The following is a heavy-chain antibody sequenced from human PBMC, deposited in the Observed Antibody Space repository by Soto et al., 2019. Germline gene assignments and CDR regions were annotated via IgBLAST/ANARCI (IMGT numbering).Heavy chain of an antibody. CDR3: ARGPSGDQVDS. V-gene: IGHV4-30-4*01. J-gene: IGHJ4*02. CDR2: IYNGGST. D-gene: IGHD7-27*01. Sequence: QVQLQESGPGLVKPSQTLSLTCTVSGGSISTVNYWWSWIRQSPDMGLEWIGHIYNGGSTYNNPSLESXXTXSAXTYQNQLSLTLSSVSAADTAVYYCARGPSGDQVDSWGQGTLVTISS. CDR1: GGSISTVNYW.